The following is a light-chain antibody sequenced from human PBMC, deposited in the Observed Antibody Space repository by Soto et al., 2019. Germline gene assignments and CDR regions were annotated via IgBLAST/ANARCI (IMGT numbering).Light chain of an antibody. J-gene: IGLJ2*01. CDR1: SSDVGSYNL. CDR3: SSYATSTTYVV. CDR2: EGN. V-gene: IGLV2-23*01. Sequence: QSVLTQPASVSGSPGQSITISCTGTSSDVGSYNLVSWYQQHPGKAPKLMIYEGNKRPSGASNRFSGSESGNTASLTISGLHAEDEAHYYCSSYATSTTYVVFGGGTKVTVL.